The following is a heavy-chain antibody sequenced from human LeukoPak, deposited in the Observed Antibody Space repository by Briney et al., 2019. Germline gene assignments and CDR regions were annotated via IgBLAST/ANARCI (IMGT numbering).Heavy chain of an antibody. CDR1: GFTFSTYW. CDR3: ASPGVEVAEIRN. CDR2: IKKDGSQT. J-gene: IGHJ4*02. V-gene: IGHV3-7*05. D-gene: IGHD6-19*01. Sequence: GGSLRLSCAASGFTFSTYWMTCVRQAPGKGLEWVANIKKDGSQTYYADSVKGRFTISRDNAKNSLYLQMSSLRAEDTAVYYCASPGVEVAEIRNWGQGTLVTVSS.